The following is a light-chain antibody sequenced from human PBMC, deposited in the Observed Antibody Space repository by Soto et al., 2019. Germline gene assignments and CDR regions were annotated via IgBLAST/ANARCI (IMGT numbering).Light chain of an antibody. V-gene: IGLV1-44*01. CDR1: SSNIGINS. J-gene: IGLJ1*01. CDR3: ASWDGSLNAYV. CDR2: SNS. Sequence: QSVLTQPPSASGTPGQRVTISCSGGSSNIGINSVSWYQQLPGTAPKLLIYSNSQRPSGVPDRISGSKSGTSASLAIRGIQSEDEGDYYCASWDGSLNAYVFGTGTKVTVL.